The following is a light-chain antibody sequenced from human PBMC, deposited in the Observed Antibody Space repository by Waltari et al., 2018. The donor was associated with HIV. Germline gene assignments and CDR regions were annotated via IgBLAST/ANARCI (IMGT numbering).Light chain of an antibody. CDR2: GAS. J-gene: IGKJ2*01. CDR1: QSLSSTY. V-gene: IGKV3-20*01. CDR3: QHYDTSSYT. Sequence: EVVLTQSPDTLSLSPGEKGTLSCTASQSLSSTYLAWYQQKPGQAPRLLIYGASNRASGVPDRFSGSGSRTYFTLTISILEPEDFAVYYCQHYDTSSYTFGQGT.